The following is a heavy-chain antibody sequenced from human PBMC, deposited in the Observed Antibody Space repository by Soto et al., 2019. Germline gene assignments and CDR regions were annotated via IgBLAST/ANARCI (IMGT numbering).Heavy chain of an antibody. J-gene: IGHJ6*02. Sequence: SVEVSCKASGGTFSSYSISWVRQAPGQGLEWMGGIIPIFGTANYAQKFQGRVTITADESTSTAYMELSSLRSEDTAVYYCASRELDWLPNQPYYYYYGMDVWGQGTTVTVSS. CDR2: IIPIFGTA. V-gene: IGHV1-69*13. CDR1: GGTFSSYS. CDR3: ASRELDWLPNQPYYYYYGMDV. D-gene: IGHD3-3*01.